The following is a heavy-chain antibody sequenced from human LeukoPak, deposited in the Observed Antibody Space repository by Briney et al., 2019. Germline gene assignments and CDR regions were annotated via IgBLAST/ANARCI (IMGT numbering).Heavy chain of an antibody. V-gene: IGHV3-30*04. Sequence: PGGPLRLSCAASGFTFSSYAMHWVRQAPGKGLEWVAVISYDGSNKYYADSVKGRFTISRDNSKNTLYLQMNSLRAEDTAVYYCASQRGWGQGTLVTVSS. CDR3: ASQRG. CDR2: ISYDGSNK. CDR1: GFTFSSYA. J-gene: IGHJ4*02. D-gene: IGHD3-10*01.